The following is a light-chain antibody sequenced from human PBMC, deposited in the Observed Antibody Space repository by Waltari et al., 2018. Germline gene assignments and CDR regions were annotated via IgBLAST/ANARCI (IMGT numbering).Light chain of an antibody. Sequence: SYELPQPPSVSVSPGQTASITCSGVALPKQYAYWHQQKPGQAAVLVMFKDPARPSGIPERFSGSSSGTTATLTISGVQAEDEADYFCQSAAGSVTVFGGGTKLTVL. CDR3: QSAAGSVTV. CDR2: KDP. CDR1: ALPKQY. J-gene: IGLJ3*02. V-gene: IGLV3-25*03.